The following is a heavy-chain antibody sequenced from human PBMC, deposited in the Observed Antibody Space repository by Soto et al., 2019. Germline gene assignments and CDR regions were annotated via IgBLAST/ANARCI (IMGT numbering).Heavy chain of an antibody. CDR1: GFTFSSYA. D-gene: IGHD5-18*01. V-gene: IGHV3-23*01. CDR3: AKVTRIQLWKEDYGMDV. Sequence: EVQLLESGGGLVQPGGSLRLSCAASGFTFSSYAMSWVRQAPGKGLEWVSAISGSGGSTYSADSVKGRFTISRENTKNTLDLQMNSLRAEDTAVYYCAKVTRIQLWKEDYGMDVWGQGTTVTVSS. J-gene: IGHJ6*02. CDR2: ISGSGGST.